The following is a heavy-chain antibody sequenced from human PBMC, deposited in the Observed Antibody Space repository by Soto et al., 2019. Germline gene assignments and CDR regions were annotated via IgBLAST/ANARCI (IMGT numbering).Heavy chain of an antibody. V-gene: IGHV3-30*18. Sequence: QVQLVESGGGVVQPGRSLRLSCAASGFTFSSYGMHWVRQAPGKGLEWVAVISYDGSNKYYADSVKGRFTISRDNSKNTLYLQMNSLRAEDTAVYYCAKDHESITMVRGVLPSWGQGTLVTVSS. D-gene: IGHD3-10*01. CDR2: ISYDGSNK. CDR3: AKDHESITMVRGVLPS. J-gene: IGHJ4*02. CDR1: GFTFSSYG.